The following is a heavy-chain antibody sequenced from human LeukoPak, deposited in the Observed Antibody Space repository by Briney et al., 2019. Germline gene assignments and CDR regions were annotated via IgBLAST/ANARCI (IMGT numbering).Heavy chain of an antibody. CDR3: ATSPLGYCSSTSCYNWGVRDEYFQH. D-gene: IGHD2-2*02. J-gene: IGHJ1*01. V-gene: IGHV4-30-2*01. CDR1: GGSISSGGYY. Sequence: SETLSLTCTVSGGSISSGGYYWSWIRQPPGKGLEWIGYIYHSGSTYYNPSLKSRVTMSVDTSKNQFSLKLSSVTAADTAVYYCATSPLGYCSSTSCYNWGVRDEYFQHWGQGTLVTVSS. CDR2: IYHSGST.